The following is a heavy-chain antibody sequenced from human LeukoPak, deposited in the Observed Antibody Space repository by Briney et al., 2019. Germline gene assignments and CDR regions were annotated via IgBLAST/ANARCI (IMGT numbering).Heavy chain of an antibody. D-gene: IGHD3-3*01. V-gene: IGHV4-4*07. CDR1: GGSISSYY. J-gene: IGHJ5*02. CDR3: ARDWWNYDFWRGRQNWFDP. Sequence: SETLSLTCTVSGGSISSYYWSWIRQPAGKGLEWIGRIYTSGSTNYSPSLKSRVTMSVDTSKSQFSLKLSSVTAADTAVYYCARDWWNYDFWRGRQNWFDPWGQGTLVTVSS. CDR2: IYTSGST.